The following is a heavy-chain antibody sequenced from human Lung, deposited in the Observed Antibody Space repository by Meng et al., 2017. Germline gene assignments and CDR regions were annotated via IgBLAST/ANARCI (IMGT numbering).Heavy chain of an antibody. Sequence: QAQRQESGPERGKPSQTLSLTCTVAGGSISSSNYYWSWIRQPPGKGLEWSGHIYNSGSTYYNPSLKSRITISVDTSKNQFSLKLSSVTAADTAVYYCARGQKGYFDLWGRGTLVTVSS. CDR3: ARGQKGYFDL. V-gene: IGHV4-30-4*01. CDR1: GGSISSSNYY. CDR2: IYNSGST. J-gene: IGHJ2*01.